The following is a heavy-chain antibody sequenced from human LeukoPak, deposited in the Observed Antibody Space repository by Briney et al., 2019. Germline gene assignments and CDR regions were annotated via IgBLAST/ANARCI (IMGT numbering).Heavy chain of an antibody. V-gene: IGHV1-46*01. CDR1: GYTFTSYY. Sequence: GASVRVSCKASGYTFTSYYRHWVRQAPGQGLEWMGIINPSGGSTSHAQKFQGRVTMTRDTSTSTVYMELSSLRSEDTAVYYCARAGYGGNYYYYYYMDVWGKGTTVTVSS. CDR3: ARAGYGGNYYYYYYMDV. J-gene: IGHJ6*03. D-gene: IGHD4-23*01. CDR2: INPSGGST.